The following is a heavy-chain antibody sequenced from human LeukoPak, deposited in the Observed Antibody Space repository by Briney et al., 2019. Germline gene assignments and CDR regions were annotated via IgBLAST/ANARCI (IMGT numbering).Heavy chain of an antibody. D-gene: IGHD6-13*01. CDR3: AREAPKYSSREDAFDI. CDR1: GGSISSSSYY. CDR2: IYYSGST. J-gene: IGHJ3*02. V-gene: IGHV4-39*07. Sequence: SETLSLTCTVSGGSISSSSYYWGWIRQPPGKGLEWIGSIYYSGSTYYNPSLKSRVTISVDTSKNQFSLKLSSVTAADTAVYYCAREAPKYSSREDAFDIWGQGTMVTVSS.